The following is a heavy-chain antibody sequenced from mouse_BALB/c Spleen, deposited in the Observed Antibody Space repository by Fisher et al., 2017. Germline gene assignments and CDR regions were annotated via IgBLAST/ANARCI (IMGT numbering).Heavy chain of an antibody. Sequence: RFTISRDNAKDNLYLQMSSLRSEDTALYYCARRDGYYEYFDVWGAGTTVTVSS. D-gene: IGHD2-3*01. J-gene: IGHJ1*01. V-gene: IGHV5-9-2*01. CDR3: ARRDGYYEYFDV.